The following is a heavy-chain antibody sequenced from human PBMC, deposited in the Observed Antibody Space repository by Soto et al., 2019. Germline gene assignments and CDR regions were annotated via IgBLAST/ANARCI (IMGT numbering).Heavy chain of an antibody. D-gene: IGHD2-2*01. J-gene: IGHJ4*02. CDR3: TRQIAQLLPD. CDR1: GFTFSGSA. CDR2: IRSKANSYAT. V-gene: IGHV3-73*01. Sequence: PGGSLRLSCAASGFTFSGSAMHRVRQASGKGLEWVGRIRSKANSYATAYAASVKGRFTISRDDSKNTAYLQMNSLKTEDTAVYYCTRQIAQLLPDWGQGTLVTVSS.